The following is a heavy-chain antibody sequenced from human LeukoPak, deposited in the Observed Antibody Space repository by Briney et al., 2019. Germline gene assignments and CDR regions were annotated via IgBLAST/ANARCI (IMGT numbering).Heavy chain of an antibody. V-gene: IGHV4-4*07. CDR1: GGSINSYY. J-gene: IGHJ4*02. Sequence: SETLSLTCNVSGGSINSYYWSWIRQPAGKGLEWIGRMYTSGSTNYNPSLKSRVTMSVDTSKNQFSLKLSSVTAADMAVYYCARGFGAVTTLDYWGQGTLVTVSS. CDR2: MYTSGST. CDR3: ARGFGAVTTLDY. D-gene: IGHD4-11*01.